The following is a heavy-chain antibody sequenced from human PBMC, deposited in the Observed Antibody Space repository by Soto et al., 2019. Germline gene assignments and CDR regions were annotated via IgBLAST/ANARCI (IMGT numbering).Heavy chain of an antibody. Sequence: SETLSLTCTVSGGSISSSSYYWGWIRQPPGKGLEWIGSIYYSGSTYYNPSLKSRVTISVDTSKNQFSLKLSSVTAADTAVYYCAREKAGALTWGQGTLVTVSS. CDR1: GGSISSSSYY. J-gene: IGHJ5*02. CDR3: AREKAGALT. CDR2: IYYSGST. V-gene: IGHV4-39*02.